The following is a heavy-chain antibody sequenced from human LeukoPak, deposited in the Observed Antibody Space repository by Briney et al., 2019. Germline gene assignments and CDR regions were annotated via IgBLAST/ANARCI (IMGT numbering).Heavy chain of an antibody. CDR1: GFTFSSYG. Sequence: PGGSLRLSCAASGFTFSSYGMHWVRQAPGKGMERVAVIWYDGSNKYYADSVKGRFTISRDNSKNTLYLQMNSLRAEDTAVYYCAGAEGWLQPLDYWGQGTLVTVSS. CDR2: IWYDGSNK. D-gene: IGHD5-24*01. J-gene: IGHJ4*02. V-gene: IGHV3-33*01. CDR3: AGAEGWLQPLDY.